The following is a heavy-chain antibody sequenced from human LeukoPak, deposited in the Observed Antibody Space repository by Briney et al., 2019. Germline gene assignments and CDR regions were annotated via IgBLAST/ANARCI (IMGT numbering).Heavy chain of an antibody. CDR3: AKDRTRQAY. J-gene: IGHJ4*02. D-gene: IGHD3-3*01. CDR1: GFTFSNYW. CDR2: IKEDGSDK. V-gene: IGHV3-7*03. Sequence: GGSLRLSCAASGFTFSNYWMSWVRQTPGKGLEWVANIKEDGSDKYYVDSLKGQFTISRDNAKNSLYLQMNSLRAEDTAVYYCAKDRTRQAYWGQGTLVTVSS.